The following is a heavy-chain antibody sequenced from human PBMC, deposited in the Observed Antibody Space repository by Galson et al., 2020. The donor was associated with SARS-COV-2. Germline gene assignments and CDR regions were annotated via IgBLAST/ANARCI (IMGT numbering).Heavy chain of an antibody. CDR1: GFTFSIYG. D-gene: IGHD7-27*01. Sequence: GESLKISCAASGFTFSIYGMHWVRQAPGKGLEWVAVISYDGSNKYYVDSVKGRFTISRDNSKNTLYLQMNSLRAEDTAVYYCASGGGLANWGYYYYMDVWGKGTTVTVSS. CDR2: ISYDGSNK. CDR3: ASGGGLANWGYYYYMDV. J-gene: IGHJ6*03. V-gene: IGHV3-30*03.